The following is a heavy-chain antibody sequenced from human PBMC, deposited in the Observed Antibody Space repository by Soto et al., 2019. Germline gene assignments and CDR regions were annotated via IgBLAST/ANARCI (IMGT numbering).Heavy chain of an antibody. V-gene: IGHV5-51*01. CDR2: IYPGDSDT. CDR1: GYNFTSYW. D-gene: IGHD1-20*01. CDR3: ARVTGTTLSWNWFDP. Sequence: PGESLKISCKGSGYNFTSYWIVWVRQMPGKGLEWMGIIYPGDSDTRYSPSFQGQVTMSADKSTSTAYLQWSSLKASDTAMYYCARVTGTTLSWNWFDPWGQGTLVTVSS. J-gene: IGHJ5*02.